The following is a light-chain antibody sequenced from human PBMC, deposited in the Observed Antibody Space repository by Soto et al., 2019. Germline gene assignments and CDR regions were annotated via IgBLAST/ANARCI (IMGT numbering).Light chain of an antibody. Sequence: QSVLTQPASVSGSPGQSITISCTGTSSDVGASNYVSWYQQHPGKAPRLVISEVRNRPSGVSSRFSGSKSGNTASLTISGLQAEDEADYYCASYTTYTTWVFGGGTKVTVL. CDR1: SSDVGASNY. J-gene: IGLJ3*02. CDR2: EVR. CDR3: ASYTTYTTWV. V-gene: IGLV2-14*01.